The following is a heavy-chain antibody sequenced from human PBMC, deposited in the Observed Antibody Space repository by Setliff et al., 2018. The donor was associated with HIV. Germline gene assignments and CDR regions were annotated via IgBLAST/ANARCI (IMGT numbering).Heavy chain of an antibody. J-gene: IGHJ6*03. D-gene: IGHD3-3*01. CDR2: MSYSGGA. CDR1: GGSISRSSYY. V-gene: IGHV4-61*01. CDR3: ARSYYNFANGYYYYYYMDV. Sequence: SETLSLTCTVSGGSISRSSYYCSWIRQLPGKGLEWIAYMSYSGGANYNPSLKSRVTISVDTSKNQFSLKLSSVTAADTAVYYCARSYYNFANGYYYYYYMDVWGKGTTVTVSS.